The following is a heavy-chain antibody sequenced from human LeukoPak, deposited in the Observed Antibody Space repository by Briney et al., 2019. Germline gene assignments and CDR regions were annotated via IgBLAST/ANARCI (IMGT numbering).Heavy chain of an antibody. D-gene: IGHD6-19*01. CDR1: GYSFTSYW. Sequence: GESLKISCKGSGYSFTSYWSGWVRQMPGKGLEWMGIIYPGDSDTRYSPSFQGQVTISADKSISTAYLQWSSLKASDTAMYYCARLPILSIAVAGTDYYFDYWGQGTLVTVSS. J-gene: IGHJ4*02. CDR3: ARLPILSIAVAGTDYYFDY. CDR2: IYPGDSDT. V-gene: IGHV5-51*01.